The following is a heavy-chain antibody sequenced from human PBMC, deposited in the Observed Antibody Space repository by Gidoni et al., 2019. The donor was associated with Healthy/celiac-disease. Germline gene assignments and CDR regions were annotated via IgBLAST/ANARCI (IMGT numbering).Heavy chain of an antibody. V-gene: IGHV3-15*01. Sequence: EVQLVESGGGLVKPGGSLRLSCAASGFTFSNAWMSWVRQAPGKGLEWVGRIKSKTDGGTTDYAAPVKGRFTISRDDSKNTLYLQMNSLKTEDTAVYYCTTEGGSYRYYEYYYYGMDVWGQGTTVTVSS. J-gene: IGHJ6*02. CDR2: IKSKTDGGTT. D-gene: IGHD3-16*02. CDR3: TTEGGSYRYYEYYYYGMDV. CDR1: GFTFSNAW.